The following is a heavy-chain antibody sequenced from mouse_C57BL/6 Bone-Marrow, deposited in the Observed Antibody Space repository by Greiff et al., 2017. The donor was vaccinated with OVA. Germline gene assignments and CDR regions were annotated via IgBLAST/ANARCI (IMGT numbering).Heavy chain of an antibody. Sequence: EVKLVESGGGLVKPGGSLKLSCAASGFTFSSYTMSWVRQTPEKRLEWVATISGGGGNTYYPDSVKGRFTISRDNAKNTLYLQMSSLRSEDTALYYCARGSYSNYYYAMDYWGQETSVTVSS. D-gene: IGHD2-5*01. V-gene: IGHV5-9*01. CDR3: ARGSYSNYYYAMDY. CDR2: ISGGGGNT. CDR1: GFTFSSYT. J-gene: IGHJ4*01.